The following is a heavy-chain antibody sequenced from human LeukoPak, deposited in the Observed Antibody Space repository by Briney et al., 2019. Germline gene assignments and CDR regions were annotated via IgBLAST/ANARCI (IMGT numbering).Heavy chain of an antibody. J-gene: IGHJ4*02. Sequence: PGGSLRLXCAASGFTFSSYWMRWVRQAPGKELEWVANIKQDGSEKYYVDSVKGRFTISRDNAKNSLYLQMNSLRAEDTAVYYCARNSKLRYFDWFDYWGQGTLVTVSS. V-gene: IGHV3-7*01. CDR3: ARNSKLRYFDWFDY. CDR1: GFTFSSYW. D-gene: IGHD3-9*01. CDR2: IKQDGSEK.